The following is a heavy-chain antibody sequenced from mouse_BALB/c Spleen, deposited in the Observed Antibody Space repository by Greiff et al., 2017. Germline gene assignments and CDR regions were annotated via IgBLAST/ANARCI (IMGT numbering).Heavy chain of an antibody. CDR3: TATTDY. CDR1: GFTFSSYW. D-gene: IGHD5-5*01. V-gene: IGHV6-3*01. CDR2: IRLKSDNYAT. J-gene: IGHJ4*01. Sequence: EVKLMESGGGLVQPGGSMKLSCVASGFTFSSYWMSWVRQSPEKGLEWVAEIRLKSDNYATHYAESVKGKFTISRDDSKSRLYLQMNSLRAEDTGIYYCTATTDYWGQGTSVTVSS.